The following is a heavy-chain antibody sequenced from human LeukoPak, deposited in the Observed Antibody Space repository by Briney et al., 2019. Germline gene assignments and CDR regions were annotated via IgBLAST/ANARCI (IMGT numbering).Heavy chain of an antibody. CDR3: ARVPIPPYSSSWYQPFDY. D-gene: IGHD6-13*01. J-gene: IGHJ4*02. V-gene: IGHV1-18*01. CDR2: ISAYNGNT. CDR1: GYTFTSYD. Sequence: ASVKVSCKASGYTFTSYDIGWVRQAPGQGLEWMGWISAYNGNTNYAQKLQGRVTMTTDTSTSTAYMELRSLRSDDSAVYFCARVPIPPYSSSWYQPFDYWGQGTLVTVSS.